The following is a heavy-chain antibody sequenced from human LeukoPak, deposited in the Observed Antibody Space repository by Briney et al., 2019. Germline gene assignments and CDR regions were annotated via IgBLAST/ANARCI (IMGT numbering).Heavy chain of an antibody. J-gene: IGHJ4*02. Sequence: PGGSLRLSCAASGFTFSRYWMSWVRQAPGKGLEWVANIKQDGSEKYYVDSVKGGFTISRDSSKNTLHVQMNSLRAEDTAVYYCARRTRGRSGGYFDYWGQGTLVAVYS. CDR2: IKQDGSEK. V-gene: IGHV3-7*03. CDR3: ARRTRGRSGGYFDY. CDR1: GFTFSRYW. D-gene: IGHD3-16*01.